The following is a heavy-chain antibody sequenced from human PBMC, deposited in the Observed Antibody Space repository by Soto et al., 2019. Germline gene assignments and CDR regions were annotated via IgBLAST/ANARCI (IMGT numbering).Heavy chain of an antibody. Sequence: PGGSLRLSCAASGFTFSSYAMSWVRQAPGKGLEWVSAISGSGGSTYYADSVKGRFTISRDNSKNTLYLQMNSLRAEDTAVYYCAKGIRGGYYYYGMGVWGQGTTVTVCS. V-gene: IGHV3-23*01. CDR3: AKGIRGGYYYYGMGV. CDR2: ISGSGGST. CDR1: GFTFSSYA. J-gene: IGHJ6*02. D-gene: IGHD3-10*01.